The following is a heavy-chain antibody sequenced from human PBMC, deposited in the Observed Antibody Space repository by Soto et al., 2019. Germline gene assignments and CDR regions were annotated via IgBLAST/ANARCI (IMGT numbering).Heavy chain of an antibody. D-gene: IGHD2-15*01. CDR2: IYPGDSDT. CDR1: GYSFTRYW. Sequence: GESLKSSCKGCGYSFTRYWIGWVRQMPGKGLEWMGIIYPGDSDTRYSPSFQGQVTISADKSISTAYLQWSSLKASDTAMYYCARHVVVVAATSYYYYGMDVWGQGTTVTVSS. V-gene: IGHV5-51*01. J-gene: IGHJ6*02. CDR3: ARHVVVVAATSYYYYGMDV.